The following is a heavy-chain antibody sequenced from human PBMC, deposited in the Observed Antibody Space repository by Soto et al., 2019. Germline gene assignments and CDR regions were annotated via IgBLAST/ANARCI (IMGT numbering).Heavy chain of an antibody. CDR1: GFTFSSYA. J-gene: IGHJ4*02. V-gene: IGHV3-30-3*01. D-gene: IGHD3-22*01. CDR3: ASDYYDSSGYD. Sequence: QVQLVESGGGVVQPGRSLRLSCAASGFTFSSYAMHWVRQAPGKGLEWVAVISYDGSNKYYADSVKGRFTISRDNSKNTLYLQMNGLRAEDTAVYYCASDYYDSSGYDWGQGALVTVSS. CDR2: ISYDGSNK.